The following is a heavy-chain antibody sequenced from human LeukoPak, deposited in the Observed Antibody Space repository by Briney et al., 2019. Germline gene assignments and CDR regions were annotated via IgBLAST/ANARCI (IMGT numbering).Heavy chain of an antibody. Sequence: PGGSLRLSCAASGFTFSSYWMSWVRQAPGKGLEWVSSISSSSSYIYYADSVKGRFTISRDNAKNSLYLQMNSLRAEDTAVYYCARGATRIQLWFFDYWGQGTLVTVSS. D-gene: IGHD5-18*01. CDR2: ISSSSSYI. CDR1: GFTFSSYW. CDR3: ARGATRIQLWFFDY. V-gene: IGHV3-21*01. J-gene: IGHJ4*02.